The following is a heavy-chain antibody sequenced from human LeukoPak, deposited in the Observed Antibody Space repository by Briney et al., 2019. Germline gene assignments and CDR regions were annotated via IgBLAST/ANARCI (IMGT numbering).Heavy chain of an antibody. V-gene: IGHV3-23*01. J-gene: IGHJ4*02. D-gene: IGHD3-10*01. CDR1: GFTFSSYA. Sequence: GGSLRLSCAASGFTFSSYAMSWVRQAPGKGLEWVSAISGSGGSTYYADSVKGRFTISRDNSKNTLYLQMNSLRAEDTAVYYCAKEGGGYYYGSGSPHLDYWGRGTLVTVSS. CDR3: AKEGGGYYYGSGSPHLDY. CDR2: ISGSGGST.